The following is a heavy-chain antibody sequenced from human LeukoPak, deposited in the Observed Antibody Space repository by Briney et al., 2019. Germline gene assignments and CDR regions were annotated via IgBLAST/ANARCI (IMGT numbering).Heavy chain of an antibody. V-gene: IGHV4-59*11. CDR2: ILANGKT. J-gene: IGHJ5*02. CDR3: ARGHGWYDP. CDR1: GGPISGRS. Sequence: PSETLSLTCTVSGGPISGRSWSWIRQPPGKGLEWIGYILANGKTNYNPSLQSRITISVDTSKNQFSLRLSSVTAADTAVYFCARGHGWYDPWGQGTLVTVSS.